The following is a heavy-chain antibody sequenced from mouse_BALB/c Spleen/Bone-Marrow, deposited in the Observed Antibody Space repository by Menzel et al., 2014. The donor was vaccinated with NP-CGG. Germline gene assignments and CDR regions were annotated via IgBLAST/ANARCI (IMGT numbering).Heavy chain of an antibody. D-gene: IGHD1-1*01. CDR3: ARYLGAYFDY. V-gene: IGHV3-5*02. CDR1: GISITTGNYR. J-gene: IGHJ2*01. CDR2: IYYSGTI. Sequence: DVQLVESGPGLVKPSQTVSLTCTVTGISITTGNYRWSWIRQFPGNKLEWIGYIYYSGTITYNPSLTSRTTITRDTSKNQSFLEMNSLTAEDTATYYCARYLGAYFDYWGQGTTLTVSS.